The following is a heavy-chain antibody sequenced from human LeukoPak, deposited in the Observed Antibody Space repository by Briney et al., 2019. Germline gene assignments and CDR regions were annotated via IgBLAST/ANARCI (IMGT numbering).Heavy chain of an antibody. Sequence: QSGGSLRLSCAASGFTFRSYGMHWVRQAPGKGLEWVAFIRYDGSNKYYADSVKGRFSISRDNSKNTLFLQMNSLRTEDTAVYYCAKDRWSEWQTVLGPGDYWGQGTLVTVSS. CDR2: IRYDGSNK. J-gene: IGHJ4*02. CDR3: AKDRWSEWQTVLGPGDY. D-gene: IGHD3-3*01. V-gene: IGHV3-30*02. CDR1: GFTFRSYG.